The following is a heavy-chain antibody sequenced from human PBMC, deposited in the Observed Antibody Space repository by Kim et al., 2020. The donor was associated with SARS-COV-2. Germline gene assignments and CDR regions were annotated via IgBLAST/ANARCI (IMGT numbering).Heavy chain of an antibody. CDR2: ISGSGDAT. V-gene: IGHV3-23*01. Sequence: GGSLRLSCAASGFSFSSYVMTWVRQAPGKGLEWVSLISGSGDATYYADSVKGRFTISRDNSKNTVFLQMHNLRAEDAAVYYCAKAYSGGWYGGAFDIWGQGTMVTVSS. CDR3: AKAYSGGWYGGAFDI. CDR1: GFSFSSYV. D-gene: IGHD6-19*01. J-gene: IGHJ3*02.